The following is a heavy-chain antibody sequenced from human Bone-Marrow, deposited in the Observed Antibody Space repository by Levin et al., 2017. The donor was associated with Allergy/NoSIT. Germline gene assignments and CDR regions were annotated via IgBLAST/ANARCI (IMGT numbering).Heavy chain of an antibody. CDR2: AFYSGTT. CDR3: AREAPRGGSAADGFDI. Sequence: SETLSLTCAVSGGSISGSRYYWSWIHQTPGKGLEWIGSAFYSGTTYNNPSLRRRVTISVDTSKNHFSLKLNSVTAADTALYYCAREAPRGGSAADGFDIWGQGTMVTVSS. D-gene: IGHD2-15*01. CDR1: GGSISGSRYY. J-gene: IGHJ3*02. V-gene: IGHV4-39*07.